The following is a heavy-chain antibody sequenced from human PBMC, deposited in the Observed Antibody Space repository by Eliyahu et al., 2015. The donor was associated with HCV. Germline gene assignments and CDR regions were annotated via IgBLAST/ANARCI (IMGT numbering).Heavy chain of an antibody. CDR3: AHSIGGGNSAYSDY. D-gene: IGHD4-23*01. J-gene: IGHJ4*02. Sequence: QITLKESGPTLVKPTQTLTLTCTFSGFSLYTSAVGVGWIRQPPGKALEWLAVIYWNDDKRYSPSLKSRLTITKDTSKNQVVLTMTNMDPVDTATYYCAHSIGGGNSAYSDYWGQGTLVTVSS. CDR2: IYWNDDK. CDR1: GFSLYTSAVG. V-gene: IGHV2-5*01.